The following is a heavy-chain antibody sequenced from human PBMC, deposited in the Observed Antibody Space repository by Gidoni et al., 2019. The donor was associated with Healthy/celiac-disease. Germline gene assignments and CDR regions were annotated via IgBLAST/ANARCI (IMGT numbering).Heavy chain of an antibody. CDR2: ISGSGGST. V-gene: IGHV3-23*01. D-gene: IGHD6-6*01. Sequence: EVQLLESGGGLVQTGGSLILSCAASGFTFSSYAMSWVRQAPGKGLEWVSAISGSGGSTYYADSVKGRFTISRDNSKNTLYLQMNSLRAEDTAVYYCAKDGGPFPARGFDYWGQGTLVTVSS. CDR1: GFTFSSYA. CDR3: AKDGGPFPARGFDY. J-gene: IGHJ4*02.